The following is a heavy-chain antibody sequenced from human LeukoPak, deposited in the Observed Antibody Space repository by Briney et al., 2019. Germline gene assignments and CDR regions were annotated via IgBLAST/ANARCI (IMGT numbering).Heavy chain of an antibody. D-gene: IGHD5-24*01. CDR1: GFTFSSYA. Sequence: GGSLRLSCAASGFTFSSYAMHWVRQAPGKGLEWVAVISYDGSNKYYADSVKGRFTISRDNSKNTLYLQMNSLRAEDTAVYYCTSLEMAEEFDYWGQGTLVTVSS. CDR3: TSLEMAEEFDY. V-gene: IGHV3-30*04. J-gene: IGHJ4*02. CDR2: ISYDGSNK.